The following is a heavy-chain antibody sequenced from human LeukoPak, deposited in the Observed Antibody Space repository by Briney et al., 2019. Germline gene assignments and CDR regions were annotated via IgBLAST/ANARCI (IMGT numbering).Heavy chain of an antibody. CDR1: GFTFSSYE. J-gene: IGHJ4*02. CDR3: ARHEGDGNSGYTFDY. CDR2: ISSSGSTI. Sequence: GGSLRLSCAASGFTFSSYEMNWVRQAPGKGLEWVSYISSSGSTIYYADSVKGRFTISRDNAKNSLYLQMNSLRAEDTAVYYCARHEGDGNSGYTFDYWGQGTLVTVSS. D-gene: IGHD5-12*01. V-gene: IGHV3-48*03.